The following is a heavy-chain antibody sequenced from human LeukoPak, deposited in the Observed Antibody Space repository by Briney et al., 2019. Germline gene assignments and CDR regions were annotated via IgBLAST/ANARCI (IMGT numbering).Heavy chain of an antibody. J-gene: IGHJ6*02. CDR1: GYTFAAYG. Sequence: ASVKVSCKASGYTFAAYGITWVRQAPGQGLEWMGWINTDKGDKKYAQTFQGRVTMTTDTSTSTAYTDLRSLRSDDTAVYYCARAGLSRYFDWSSPSGFYYGMDVWGQGTTVIVSS. CDR2: INTDKGDK. CDR3: ARAGLSRYFDWSSPSGFYYGMDV. D-gene: IGHD3-9*01. V-gene: IGHV1-18*01.